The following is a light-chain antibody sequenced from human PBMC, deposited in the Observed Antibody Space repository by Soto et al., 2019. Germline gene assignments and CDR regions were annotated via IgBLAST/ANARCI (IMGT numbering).Light chain of an antibody. CDR3: QQYDSSPPYA. CDR1: QPISAAY. Sequence: EIVLTQSPGTLSLSRGERATLSCRTSQPISAAYLAWYQQTPGQAPRLLIYGTSNKVTGVPDRFRGRGSWTDFTLTISRLEAEDCAVYYCQQYDSSPPYAFGPGTKVHI. CDR2: GTS. J-gene: IGKJ3*01. V-gene: IGKV3-20*01.